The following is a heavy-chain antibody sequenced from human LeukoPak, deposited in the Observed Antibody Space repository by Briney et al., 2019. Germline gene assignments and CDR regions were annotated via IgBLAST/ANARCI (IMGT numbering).Heavy chain of an antibody. J-gene: IGHJ4*02. CDR3: ARGSIAAGNVFDC. CDR1: GDSVSSNSAA. D-gene: IGHD6-25*01. V-gene: IGHV6-1*01. Sequence: SQTLSLTFAISGDSVSSNSAAWNWLRQSPSRGLEWLGSIYYRSKWYNDNAVSVKSRITFNPDTSKNQFSLQLNSVTPEDTAMYFCARGSIAAGNVFDCWGQGTLVTVPS. CDR2: IYYRSKWYN.